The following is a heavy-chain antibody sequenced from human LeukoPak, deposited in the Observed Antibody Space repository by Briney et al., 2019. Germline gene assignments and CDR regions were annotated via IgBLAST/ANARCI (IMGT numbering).Heavy chain of an antibody. CDR1: GYSISSGYY. V-gene: IGHV4-38-2*02. D-gene: IGHD3-3*01. J-gene: IGHJ5*02. CDR2: IYHSGST. CDR3: AGITIFGVVGRFDP. Sequence: PSETLSLTCTVSGYSISSGYYWGWIRQPPEKGLEWIGSIYHSGSTYYNPSLKSRVTISVDTSKNQFSLKLSSVTAADTAVYYCAGITIFGVVGRFDPWGQGTLVTVSS.